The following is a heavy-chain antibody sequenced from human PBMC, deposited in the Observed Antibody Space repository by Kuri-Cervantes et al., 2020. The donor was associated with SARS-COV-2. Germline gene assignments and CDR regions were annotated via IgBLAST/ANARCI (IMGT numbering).Heavy chain of an antibody. D-gene: IGHD2-2*01. J-gene: IGHJ5*02. V-gene: IGHV4-61*05. CDR2: IYYSGGT. CDR1: GGSLSSRSYY. Sequence: ESLKISCTVSGGSLSSRSYYWGWIRQPPGKGLEWIGYIYYSGGTNYNPSLKSRVTISVDTSKNQFSLKLSSVTAADTAVYYCARDARYCSSTSCYWWFDPWGQGTLVTVSS. CDR3: ARDARYCSSTSCYWWFDP.